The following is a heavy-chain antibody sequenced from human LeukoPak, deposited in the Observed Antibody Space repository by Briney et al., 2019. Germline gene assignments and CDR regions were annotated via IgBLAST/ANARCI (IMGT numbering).Heavy chain of an antibody. D-gene: IGHD1-26*01. Sequence: SETLSLTCTVSGASISYYFWSWIRQPPGKGLEWIGYLCNGGSTNYNPSLKSRATISVDTSKNQFSLNLRSVTAADTAVYYCARGWEPRDYYYGMDVWGQGTTVIVSS. CDR1: GASISYYF. CDR3: ARGWEPRDYYYGMDV. V-gene: IGHV4-59*01. CDR2: LCNGGST. J-gene: IGHJ6*02.